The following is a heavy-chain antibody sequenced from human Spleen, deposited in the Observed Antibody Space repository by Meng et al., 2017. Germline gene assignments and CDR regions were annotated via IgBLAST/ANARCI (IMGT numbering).Heavy chain of an antibody. CDR2: INTNTGNP. J-gene: IGHJ3*02. CDR3: ANLVDPYSSGEIDAFDI. CDR1: GYTFTSYA. V-gene: IGHV7-4-1*02. D-gene: IGHD6-19*01. Sequence: ASVKVSCKASGYTFTSYAMNWVRQAPGQGLEWMGWINTNTGNPTYAQGFTGRFVFSLDTSVSTAYLQISSLKAEDTAVYYCANLVDPYSSGEIDAFDIWGQGTMVTVSS.